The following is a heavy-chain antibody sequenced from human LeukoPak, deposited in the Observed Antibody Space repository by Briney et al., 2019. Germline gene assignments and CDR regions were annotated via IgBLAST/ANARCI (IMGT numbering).Heavy chain of an antibody. Sequence: PSETLSLTCTVSGGSLSSYYWSWIRQPPGKGLEGIGYIYYSGSTNYNPSLTSRVTISVDTSKNQFSLKLSSVTAADTAVYYCARHGGRAAGFFDYWGQGTLVTVSS. J-gene: IGHJ4*02. V-gene: IGHV4-59*08. CDR1: GGSLSSYY. CDR3: ARHGGRAAGFFDY. D-gene: IGHD6-13*01. CDR2: IYYSGST.